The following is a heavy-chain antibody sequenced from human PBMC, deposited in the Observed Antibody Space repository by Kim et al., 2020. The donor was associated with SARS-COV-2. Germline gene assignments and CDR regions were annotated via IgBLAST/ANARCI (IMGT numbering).Heavy chain of an antibody. CDR2: ISDSADAT. V-gene: IGHV3-23*01. CDR3: AKRIGTVADTNQFNFDS. Sequence: GGSLRLSCAASGFTFSRFCMSWVRQAPGKGLEWVAAISDSADATNYADSVKGRFTISRDYSTNTLFLQMNSLRADDTAVYYCAKRIGTVADTNQFNFDSWGQGILVTVSS. J-gene: IGHJ4*02. D-gene: IGHD2-15*01. CDR1: GFTFSRFC.